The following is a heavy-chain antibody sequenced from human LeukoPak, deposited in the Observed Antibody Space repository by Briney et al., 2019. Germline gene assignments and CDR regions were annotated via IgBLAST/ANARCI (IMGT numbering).Heavy chain of an antibody. J-gene: IGHJ4*02. CDR3: ARGGYVWGNYRLDYFDY. D-gene: IGHD3-16*02. Sequence: TGGSLRLSCAASGFTFTNYWMSWVRQAPGKGLELVANIKQDRSENYYVDSVKGRFTISRDNAKNSLYLQMNSLRAEDTAVYYCARGGYVWGNYRLDYFDYWGQGTLVTVSS. CDR1: GFTFTNYW. V-gene: IGHV3-7*01. CDR2: IKQDRSEN.